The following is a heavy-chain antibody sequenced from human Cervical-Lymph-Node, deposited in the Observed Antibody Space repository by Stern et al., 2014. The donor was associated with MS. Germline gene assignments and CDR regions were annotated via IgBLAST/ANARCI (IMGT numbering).Heavy chain of an antibody. CDR1: RFTFDDYP. D-gene: IGHD3-16*01. Sequence: EVQLEESGGVVVQPGGSLRLSCAASRFTFDDYPMHWVRQAPGKGLEWVSLISWDGGSTSYADSVKGRFTISRDNSKNSLYLQMNSLRTEDTALYYCAKDKGLWGSYYFDYWGQGTLVTVSS. V-gene: IGHV3-43*01. J-gene: IGHJ4*02. CDR3: AKDKGLWGSYYFDY. CDR2: ISWDGGST.